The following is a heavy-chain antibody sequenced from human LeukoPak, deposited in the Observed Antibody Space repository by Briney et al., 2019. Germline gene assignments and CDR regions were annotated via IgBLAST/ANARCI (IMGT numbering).Heavy chain of an antibody. D-gene: IGHD3-22*01. CDR3: ARDDSTLHYDTPRDAGAFDI. V-gene: IGHV3-11*01. J-gene: IGHJ3*02. CDR2: ISISGTTI. Sequence: GGSLRLSCAASEFTFTDNYMSWIRQAPGQGLEWLSYISISGTTINYAVSVKGRFTMSRANGKNALQLQMNRLRDKDTAVYYCARDDSTLHYDTPRDAGAFDIWGQGTMVTVSS. CDR1: EFTFTDNY.